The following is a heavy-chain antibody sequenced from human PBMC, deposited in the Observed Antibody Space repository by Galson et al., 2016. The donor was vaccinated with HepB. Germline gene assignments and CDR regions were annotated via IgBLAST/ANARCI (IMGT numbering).Heavy chain of an antibody. Sequence: SVKVSCKASGYTFSSYSMNWVRQAPGQGLEWMGWINTNTGNPAYAQDFTGRFVLSLDTSVSTAYLQISGLKAEDTAVYYCARSMIPHGSQNYNFDAFDIWGQGTMVAVSS. CDR2: INTNTGNP. CDR3: ARSMIPHGSQNYNFDAFDI. J-gene: IGHJ3*02. D-gene: IGHD3/OR15-3a*01. V-gene: IGHV7-4-1*02. CDR1: GYTFSSYS.